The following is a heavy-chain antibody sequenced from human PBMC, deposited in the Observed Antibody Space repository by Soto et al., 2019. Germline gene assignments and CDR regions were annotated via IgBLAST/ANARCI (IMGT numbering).Heavy chain of an antibody. Sequence: SVKVSCKASGGTFSSYAISWVRQAPGQGLEWMGGIIPFFGTANYAQKFQGRVTITADESTSTAYMELRSLRSEDTAVYSCARGPLRYFDWPSGYFDYWGQGTLVTVSS. D-gene: IGHD3-9*01. CDR1: GGTFSSYA. J-gene: IGHJ4*02. CDR2: IIPFFGTA. V-gene: IGHV1-69*13. CDR3: ARGPLRYFDWPSGYFDY.